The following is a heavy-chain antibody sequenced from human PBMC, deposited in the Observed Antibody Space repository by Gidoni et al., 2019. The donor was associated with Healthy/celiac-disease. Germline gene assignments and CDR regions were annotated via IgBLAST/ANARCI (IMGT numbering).Heavy chain of an antibody. CDR2: IYPDDSNT. CDR3: VRQIAAARSVDY. V-gene: IGHV5-51*01. CDR1: GYRFTTYW. D-gene: IGHD6-6*01. J-gene: IGHJ4*02. Sequence: EVQLVQSGAEVKKPGASRKISWKGSGYRFTTYWIGWVRQMPGKGLEWMGSIYPDDSNTRYSPSFQGQVTISADKTISTAYLQWRSLKASDSAMYYCVRQIAAARSVDYWGQGTLVSVSS.